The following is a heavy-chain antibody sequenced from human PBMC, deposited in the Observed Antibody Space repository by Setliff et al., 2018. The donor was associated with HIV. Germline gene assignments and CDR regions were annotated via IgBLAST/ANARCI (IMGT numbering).Heavy chain of an antibody. Sequence: PSETLSLTCTVSGGSISSSSYYWGWIRQPPGKGLEWIGSIYYSGSTYYNPSLKSRVTISVDTSKNQFSLKLSSGTAADTAVYYCARGNYDLWSGYLYYYYYYMDVWGKGTTVTVSS. D-gene: IGHD3-3*01. CDR3: ARGNYDLWSGYLYYYYYYMDV. J-gene: IGHJ6*03. CDR2: IYYSGST. CDR1: GGSISSSSYY. V-gene: IGHV4-39*01.